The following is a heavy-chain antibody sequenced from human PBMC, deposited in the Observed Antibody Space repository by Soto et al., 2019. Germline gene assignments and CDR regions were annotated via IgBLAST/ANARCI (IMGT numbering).Heavy chain of an antibody. CDR1: GFTFSRYN. Sequence: EVQLVESGEGLVQPGGSLRLSCAASGFTFSRYNIPWIRQAPGKGLEFVSAISRSGDRTYYADPVKGRFTITRHNSNNTVWLQMGSLRAEDMAVYYSARARCSSGQCYYFDYWGRGALVSVSS. D-gene: IGHD2-15*01. CDR2: ISRSGDRT. CDR3: ARARCSSGQCYYFDY. V-gene: IGHV3-64*02. J-gene: IGHJ4*02.